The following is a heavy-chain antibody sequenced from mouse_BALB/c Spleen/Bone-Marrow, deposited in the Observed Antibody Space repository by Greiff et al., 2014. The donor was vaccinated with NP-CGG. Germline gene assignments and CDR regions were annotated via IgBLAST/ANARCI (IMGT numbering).Heavy chain of an antibody. J-gene: IGHJ3*01. CDR1: GYTFTSYW. V-gene: IGHV1-5*01. CDR3: TRYYYRFSAWFAY. CDR2: IYPGNSDT. Sequence: VQLKQSGTVLARPGASVKMSCKASGYTFTSYWMHWVKQRPGQGLEWIGAIYPGNSDTSYNQKFKGKAKLTAVTSTSTAYMELSSLTNEDSAVYYCTRYYYRFSAWFAYWGRGTLVTVSA. D-gene: IGHD2-14*01.